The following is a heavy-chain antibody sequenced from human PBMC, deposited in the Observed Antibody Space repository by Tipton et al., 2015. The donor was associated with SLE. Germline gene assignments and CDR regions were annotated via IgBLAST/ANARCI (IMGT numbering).Heavy chain of an antibody. CDR3: ARRGYTSSAAFYGMDV. CDR2: IYPDDSDT. J-gene: IGHJ6*02. D-gene: IGHD5-18*01. V-gene: IGHV5-51*01. Sequence: QLVQSGAEVKEPGYSLKISCKGSEYTFSQYWIAWVRQMPGKGLELMGIIYPDDSDTRYSPSFQGQVTISVDKSINTAYLQWSSLKASDRAMYFCARRGYTSSAAFYGMDVWVQGTTVTVSS. CDR1: EYTFSQYW.